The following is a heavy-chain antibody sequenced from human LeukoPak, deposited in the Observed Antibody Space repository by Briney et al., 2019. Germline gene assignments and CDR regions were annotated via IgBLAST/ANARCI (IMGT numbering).Heavy chain of an antibody. Sequence: PSETLSLTCTVSGDSISSGGNNWSWIRQHPGKGLEWIGYMYYSGTTYYNPSLKSRVTISADTSKNQFSLNLSSVTAADTAVYYCAREFWGSYRFHYMDVWGKGTTVTVSS. D-gene: IGHD3-16*02. J-gene: IGHJ6*03. CDR2: MYYSGTT. CDR1: GDSISSGGNN. CDR3: AREFWGSYRFHYMDV. V-gene: IGHV4-31*03.